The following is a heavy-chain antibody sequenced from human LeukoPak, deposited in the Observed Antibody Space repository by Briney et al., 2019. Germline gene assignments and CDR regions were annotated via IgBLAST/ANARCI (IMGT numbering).Heavy chain of an antibody. Sequence: SETLSLTCTVSGDSISNYYWSWIRQPPGKGLEWIGYIYYTGSTNYNPSLKSRVTISVDTSKNQFSLKLTSVIAADTAVYYCARDYYGDNPYFDYWGQGTLVSVSS. CDR2: IYYTGST. CDR3: ARDYYGDNPYFDY. J-gene: IGHJ4*02. V-gene: IGHV4-59*01. CDR1: GDSISNYY. D-gene: IGHD4-17*01.